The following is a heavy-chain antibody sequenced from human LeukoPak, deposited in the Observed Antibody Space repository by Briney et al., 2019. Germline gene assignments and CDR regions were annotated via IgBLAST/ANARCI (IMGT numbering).Heavy chain of an antibody. CDR1: GFTFSSYG. Sequence: GGSLRLSCAASGFTFSSYGMSWVRQAPGKGLEWVSAISGSGGSTYYADSVKGRFTISRDNSKNTLHLQMNSLRAEDTAVYYCAREKEAAAGQTYYFDYWGQGTLVTVSS. CDR3: AREKEAAAGQTYYFDY. D-gene: IGHD6-13*01. V-gene: IGHV3-23*01. J-gene: IGHJ4*02. CDR2: ISGSGGST.